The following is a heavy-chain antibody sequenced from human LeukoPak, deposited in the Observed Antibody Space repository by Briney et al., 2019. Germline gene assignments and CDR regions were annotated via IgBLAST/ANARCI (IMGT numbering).Heavy chain of an antibody. Sequence: NPSETLSLTCTVSGGSISSINHHWGWVRQSPGKDLEWIGSIYNGRTTFSNPSLNSRVTISIVTSKNQFSLQLNSVTAADTAVYYCVRHDGRSGGTMGAFDSWGQGSLVTVSS. J-gene: IGHJ5*01. V-gene: IGHV4-39*01. D-gene: IGHD4-23*01. CDR2: IYNGRTT. CDR1: GGSISSINHH. CDR3: VRHDGRSGGTMGAFDS.